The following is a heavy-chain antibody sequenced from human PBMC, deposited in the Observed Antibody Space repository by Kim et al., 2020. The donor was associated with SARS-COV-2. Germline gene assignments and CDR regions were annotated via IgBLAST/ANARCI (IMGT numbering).Heavy chain of an antibody. Sequence: GGSVRLSCAASGFTFSSYSMNWVRQAPGKGLEWVSSISSSSSYIYYADSVKGRFTISRDNAKNSLYLQMNSLRAEDTAVYYCARDIIGYYGMDVWGQGTTVTVSS. CDR3: ARDIIGYYGMDV. J-gene: IGHJ6*02. D-gene: IGHD3-10*01. V-gene: IGHV3-21*01. CDR1: GFTFSSYS. CDR2: ISSSSSYI.